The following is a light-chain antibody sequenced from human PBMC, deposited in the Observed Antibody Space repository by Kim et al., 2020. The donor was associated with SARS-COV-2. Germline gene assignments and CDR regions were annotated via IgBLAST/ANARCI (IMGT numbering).Light chain of an antibody. CDR2: AAS. J-gene: IGKJ4*01. CDR3: QHSHTAPLLT. CDR1: QSINTY. V-gene: IGKV1-39*01. Sequence: DIQMTQSPSSLAASVGDRVTIACRASQSINTYLNWYQQKPGKAPNLLIYAASTLQSGVPSRFSGSGSGTDFTLTISSLQPEDFATYYCQHSHTAPLLTFGGGTKVDIK.